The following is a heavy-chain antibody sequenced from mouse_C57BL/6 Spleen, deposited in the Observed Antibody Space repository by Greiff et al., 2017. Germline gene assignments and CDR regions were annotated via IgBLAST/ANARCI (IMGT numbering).Heavy chain of an antibody. J-gene: IGHJ2*01. CDR3: ARGGLDYDYG. CDR2: IYPGSGST. CDR1: GYTFTSYW. D-gene: IGHD2-4*01. V-gene: IGHV1-55*01. Sequence: QVQLQQPGAELVKPGASVKMSCTASGYTFTSYWITWVKQRPGQGLEWIGDIYPGSGSTNYNEKFKSKATLTVDTSSSTAYMQLSSLTSEDSAVYYCARGGLDYDYGWGQGTTLTVSS.